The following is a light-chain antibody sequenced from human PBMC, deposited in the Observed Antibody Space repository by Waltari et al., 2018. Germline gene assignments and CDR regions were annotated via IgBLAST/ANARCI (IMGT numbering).Light chain of an antibody. Sequence: QSVLTQPPSVSGAPGQRVTISCSGSSPNIGAGYAVNWYQQLPGKAPKLLIYGNSNRPSGVPDRISGSKSGTSASLAITGLQAEDEADYYCQSYDSTLGGSVFGGGTKLTVL. V-gene: IGLV1-40*01. CDR3: QSYDSTLGGSV. CDR2: GNS. CDR1: SPNIGAGYA. J-gene: IGLJ2*01.